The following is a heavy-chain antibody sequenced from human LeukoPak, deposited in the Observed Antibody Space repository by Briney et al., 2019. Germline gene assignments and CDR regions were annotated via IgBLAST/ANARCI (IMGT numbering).Heavy chain of an antibody. CDR3: AREAMYSYGNNFDY. D-gene: IGHD5-18*01. J-gene: IGHJ4*02. V-gene: IGHV4-61*01. CDR1: GGSLSSGSYY. Sequence: SETLSLTCTVSGGSLSSGSYYWSWIRQPPGKGLEWIGYIYYSGSTNYNPSLKSRVPISVDTSKHQFSLELSSVTAADTAVYHCAREAMYSYGNNFDYWGQGTLVTVSS. CDR2: IYYSGST.